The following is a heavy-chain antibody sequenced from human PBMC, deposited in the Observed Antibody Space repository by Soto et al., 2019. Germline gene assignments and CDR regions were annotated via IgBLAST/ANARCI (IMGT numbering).Heavy chain of an antibody. CDR3: ASYSYGYSYFFDY. Sequence: SETLSLTCTVSRTSIRGSTFYWGWIRQPPGKGLEWIGTIYYSGNTYLNPSLKSRVTISVDMSKNQFSLKLTSVTAADTAVYYCASYSYGYSYFFDYWGQGTLVTVSS. CDR1: RTSIRGSTFY. V-gene: IGHV4-39*01. J-gene: IGHJ4*02. CDR2: IYYSGNT. D-gene: IGHD5-18*01.